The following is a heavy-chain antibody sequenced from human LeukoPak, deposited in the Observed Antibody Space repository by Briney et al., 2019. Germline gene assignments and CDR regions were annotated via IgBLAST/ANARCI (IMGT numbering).Heavy chain of an antibody. CDR3: ARNPSGSGIPYYFDY. CDR1: GGTISNYV. CDR2: IIPIFTTA. Sequence: SVKVSCKAAGGTISNYVISWVRQAPGQGLEWMGGIIPIFTTANYAQKFQGRVTITADESTSTAYMELSSLRSEDTAVYYCARNPSGSGIPYYFDYWGQGTLVTVSS. D-gene: IGHD3-10*01. V-gene: IGHV1-69*13. J-gene: IGHJ4*02.